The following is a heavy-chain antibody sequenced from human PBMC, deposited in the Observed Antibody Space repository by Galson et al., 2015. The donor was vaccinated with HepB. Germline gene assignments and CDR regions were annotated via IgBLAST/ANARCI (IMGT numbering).Heavy chain of an antibody. V-gene: IGHV3-33*01. J-gene: IGHJ3*02. CDR1: DFTFRNYA. Sequence: SLRLSCAASDFTFRNYAMHWVRQAPGKGLEWVAIILFDGSNKFYADTVKGRFTISRDNSKYTLYLQLNSLRAEDTAVYYCARGQQSPNGAFDIWGPGTLVTVSS. D-gene: IGHD6-13*01. CDR3: ARGQQSPNGAFDI. CDR2: ILFDGSNK.